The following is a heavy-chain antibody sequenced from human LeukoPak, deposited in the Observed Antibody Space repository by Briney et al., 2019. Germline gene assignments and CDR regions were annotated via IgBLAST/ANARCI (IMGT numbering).Heavy chain of an antibody. CDR1: GFTFSSYS. CDR3: ASGHYYGSGSYNV. J-gene: IGHJ6*04. V-gene: IGHV3-21*01. CDR2: ISSSSSYI. Sequence: GGSLRLSCAASGFTFSSYSMNWVRQAPGKGLEWVSSISSSSSYIYYAGSVKGRFTISRDNAKNSLYLQMNSLRAEDTAVYYCASGHYYGSGSYNVWGKGTTVTISS. D-gene: IGHD3-10*01.